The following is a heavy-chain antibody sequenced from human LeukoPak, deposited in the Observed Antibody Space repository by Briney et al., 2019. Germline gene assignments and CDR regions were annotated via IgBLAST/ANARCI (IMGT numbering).Heavy chain of an antibody. CDR2: IRSQGHGGTT. CDR3: SGHRHSFNWFDP. J-gene: IGHJ5*02. Sequence: PGRSLRLSCTCSGFTIGDYYINWLRQAPGKGPEWVGFIRSQGHGGTTEYAASVKGRFTISRDDSKSIAYLQMDSLKTDDTALYYCSGHRHSFNWFDPWGQGTLVTVSS. CDR1: GFTIGDYY. D-gene: IGHD5-18*01. V-gene: IGHV3-49*03.